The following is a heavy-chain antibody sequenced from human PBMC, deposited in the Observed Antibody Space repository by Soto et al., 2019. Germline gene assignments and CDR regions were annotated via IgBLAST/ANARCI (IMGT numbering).Heavy chain of an antibody. Sequence: GGSLRLSCAASGLSFSSYAMHWVRQAPGKGLEWVAVISYDGSNKYYADSVKGRFTISRDNSKNTLYLQMNSLRAEDTAVYYCARDLGYCSGGRCYRYFDYWGQGTLVTVSS. CDR2: ISYDGSNK. CDR1: GLSFSSYA. J-gene: IGHJ4*02. V-gene: IGHV3-30-3*01. CDR3: ARDLGYCSGGRCYRYFDY. D-gene: IGHD2-15*01.